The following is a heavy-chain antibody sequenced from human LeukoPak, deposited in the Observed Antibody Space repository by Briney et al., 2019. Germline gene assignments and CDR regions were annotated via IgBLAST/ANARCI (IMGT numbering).Heavy chain of an antibody. D-gene: IGHD3-10*01. CDR1: GFTFSSYG. Sequence: PGGSLRLSCAASGFTFSSYGMHWVRHAPGKGLEWVAVISYDGSNKYYADSVKGRFTISRDNSKNTLYLQMNSLRAEDTAVYYCALTMVRGVMRAFDIWGQGTMVTVSS. V-gene: IGHV3-30*03. CDR3: ALTMVRGVMRAFDI. CDR2: ISYDGSNK. J-gene: IGHJ3*02.